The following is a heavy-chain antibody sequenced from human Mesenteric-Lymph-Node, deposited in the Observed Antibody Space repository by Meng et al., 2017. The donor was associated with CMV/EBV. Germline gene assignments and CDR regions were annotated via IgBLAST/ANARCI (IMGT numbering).Heavy chain of an antibody. Sequence: ESLKISCTVSGGSISSYYWSWIRQPPGKGLEWIGEINHSGSTNYNPSLKSRVTISVDTSKNQFSLKLSSVTAADTAVYYCARPSEYYDSSGYYYPYDHWGQGTLVTVSS. J-gene: IGHJ4*02. V-gene: IGHV4-34*01. CDR2: INHSGST. D-gene: IGHD3-22*01. CDR1: GGSISSYY. CDR3: ARPSEYYDSSGYYYPYDH.